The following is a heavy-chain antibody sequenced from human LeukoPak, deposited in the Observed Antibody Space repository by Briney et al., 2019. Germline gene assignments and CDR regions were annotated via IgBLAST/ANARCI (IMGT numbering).Heavy chain of an antibody. J-gene: IGHJ4*02. Sequence: GGSLGLSCAASGFTFSDYYMSWIRQAPGKGLEWVSYISSSGSTIYYADSVKGRFTISRDNAKNSLYLQMNSLRAEDTAVYYCARSTVEMATIADYWGQGTLVTVSS. D-gene: IGHD5-24*01. V-gene: IGHV3-11*01. CDR2: ISSSGSTI. CDR1: GFTFSDYY. CDR3: ARSTVEMATIADY.